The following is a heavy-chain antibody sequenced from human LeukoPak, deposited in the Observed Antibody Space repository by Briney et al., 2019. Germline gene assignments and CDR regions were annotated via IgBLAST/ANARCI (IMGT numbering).Heavy chain of an antibody. CDR3: ARSELLWFGGVNSGFDY. J-gene: IGHJ4*02. Sequence: PSQTLSLTCTVSGGSISSGGYYWSWIRQHPGKGLEWIGYIYYSGSTNYNPSLKSRVIISVDTSKNQLSLKLSSVTAADTAVYYCARSELLWFGGVNSGFDYWGQGTLVTVSS. CDR1: GGSISSGGYY. V-gene: IGHV4-31*03. D-gene: IGHD3-10*01. CDR2: IYYSGST.